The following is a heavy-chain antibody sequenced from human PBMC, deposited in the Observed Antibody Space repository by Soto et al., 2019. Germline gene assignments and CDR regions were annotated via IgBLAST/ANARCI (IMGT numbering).Heavy chain of an antibody. D-gene: IGHD6-13*01. CDR2: ISVYNGNT. CDR3: ARDRVRGSSWYPFAY. J-gene: IGHJ4*02. Sequence: GASVKVSCKASVYTFTNYGISWVRQAPGQGLEWMAWISVYNGNTNYAQKLQGRFAITSDTSTNTAYMELRSLRSDDTAVYYCARDRVRGSSWYPFAYWGQGTLVTVSS. V-gene: IGHV1-18*01. CDR1: VYTFTNYG.